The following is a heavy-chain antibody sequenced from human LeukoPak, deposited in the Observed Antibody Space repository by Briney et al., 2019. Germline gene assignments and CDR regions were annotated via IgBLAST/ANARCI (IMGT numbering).Heavy chain of an antibody. CDR3: AREFEGAVTIEY. CDR2: ISSGSSTI. J-gene: IGHJ4*02. V-gene: IGHV3-48*02. D-gene: IGHD1-14*01. CDR1: GFTFSSYG. Sequence: AGGSLRLSCAASGFTFSSYGMNWVRQAPGKGLECLSYISSGSSTITYADSVKGRFTTSRDNAKNSLYLQMNSLRDEDTAVYFCAREFEGAVTIEYWGQGTLVTVSS.